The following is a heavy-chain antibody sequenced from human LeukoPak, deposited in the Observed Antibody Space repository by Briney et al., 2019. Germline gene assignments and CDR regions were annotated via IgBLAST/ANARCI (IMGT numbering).Heavy chain of an antibody. V-gene: IGHV3-30*02. J-gene: IGHJ4*02. D-gene: IGHD5-18*01. CDR1: GFTFSSYG. Sequence: QSGGSLRLSCAASGFTFSSYGMHWVRQAPGKGLEWVAFIRYDGSNKYYADTVKRRFTISRDNSKNTLYLQMNSLRAEDTAVYYCANLYGYVAYWGQGTLGTVSS. CDR2: IRYDGSNK. CDR3: ANLYGYVAY.